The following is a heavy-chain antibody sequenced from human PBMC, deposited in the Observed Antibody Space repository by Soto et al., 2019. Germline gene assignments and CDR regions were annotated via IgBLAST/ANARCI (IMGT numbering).Heavy chain of an antibody. V-gene: IGHV4-39*01. CDR1: GDSINTSSFY. J-gene: IGHJ5*01. Sequence: SETLSLTCTVSGDSINTSSFYWGWIRQPPGKGLEWIGSGHSSGSSYYNPSLESRATIFVDTSKNQFSLMLTSVTAADTAVYFCVREIYCLSIRSYWFDSWGKGTLVTVSS. CDR3: VREIYCLSIRSYWFDS. D-gene: IGHD2-2*01. CDR2: GHSSGSS.